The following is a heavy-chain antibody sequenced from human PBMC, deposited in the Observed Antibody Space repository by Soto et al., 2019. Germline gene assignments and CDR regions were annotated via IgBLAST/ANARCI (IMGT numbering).Heavy chain of an antibody. J-gene: IGHJ4*02. CDR1: GGSISSYY. D-gene: IGHD6-25*01. CDR2: IYYSGST. Sequence: SETLSLTCTVSGGSISSYYWSWIRQPPGKGLEWIGYIYYSGSTNYNPSLKSRVTISVDTSKNQFSLKLSSVTAADTAVYYCARLSAGGPEHSSGIHYWGQGTLVTVSS. V-gene: IGHV4-59*08. CDR3: ARLSAGGPEHSSGIHY.